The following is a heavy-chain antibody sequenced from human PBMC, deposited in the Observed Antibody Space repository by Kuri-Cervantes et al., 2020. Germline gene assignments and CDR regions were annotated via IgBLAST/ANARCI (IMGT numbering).Heavy chain of an antibody. Sequence: GGSLRLSCAASGLTFSSYGMHWVRQAPGKGLEWVAVIWYDGSNKYYADSVKGRFTISRDNSKNTLYLQMNSLRAEDTAVYYCAKSGSRSMVRGVIYYYYGMDVWGQGTTVTVSS. CDR3: AKSGSRSMVRGVIYYYYGMDV. CDR2: IWYDGSNK. J-gene: IGHJ6*02. D-gene: IGHD3-10*01. CDR1: GLTFSSYG. V-gene: IGHV3-33*06.